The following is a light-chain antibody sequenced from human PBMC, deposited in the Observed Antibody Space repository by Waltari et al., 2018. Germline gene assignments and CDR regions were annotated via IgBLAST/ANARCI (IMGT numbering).Light chain of an antibody. CDR1: QTIGLS. CDR2: HAS. CDR3: QQYNSWPPGT. J-gene: IGKJ1*01. Sequence: TVVTQSPATLSVSPGEGASPSCRTIQTIGLSLALYQQKPGQAPRLLIFHASTRATGIPARFSGSGSESEFTLTISSLQSEDVAVYYCQQYNSWPPGTFGQGTRVEI. V-gene: IGKV3-15*01.